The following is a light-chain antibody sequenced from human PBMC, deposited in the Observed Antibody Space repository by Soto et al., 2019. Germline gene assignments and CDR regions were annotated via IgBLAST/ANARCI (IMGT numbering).Light chain of an antibody. J-gene: IGKJ1*01. Sequence: IVMTQSPATLSVPPGQSATLCCRASRSISSTVAWYQQKPGQDPSLLIHSASTRATGIPDRFSGAGSGTEFTLAIGSLQSEDFAVYYCQQYDDWPTTLGQGTKVDIK. V-gene: IGKV3-15*01. CDR1: RSISST. CDR3: QQYDDWPTT. CDR2: SAS.